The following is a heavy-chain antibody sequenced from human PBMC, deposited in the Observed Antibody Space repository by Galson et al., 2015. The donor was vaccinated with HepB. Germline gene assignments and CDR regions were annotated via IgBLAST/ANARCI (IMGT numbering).Heavy chain of an antibody. V-gene: IGHV3-30-3*01. J-gene: IGHJ3*02. CDR2: ISYDGSNK. CDR1: GFTFSSYA. CDR3: ARDHGIANAFDI. Sequence: SLRLSCAASGFTFSSYAMHWVRQAPGKGLEWVAVISYDGSNKYYADSVKGRSTISRDNSKNTLYLQMNSLRAEDTAVYYCARDHGIANAFDIWGQGTMVTVSS. D-gene: IGHD2-15*01.